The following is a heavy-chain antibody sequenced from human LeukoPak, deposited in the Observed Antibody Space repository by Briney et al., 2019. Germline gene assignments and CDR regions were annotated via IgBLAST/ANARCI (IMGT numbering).Heavy chain of an antibody. Sequence: GGSLRLSXAASGFTFSGSAMHWVRQASGKGLEWVGRIRSKANSYATAYAASVKGRFTISRDDSMNTAYLQMNSLKTEDTAVYYCTMYYDILTGYSTYYFDYWGQGTLVTVSS. V-gene: IGHV3-73*01. CDR2: IRSKANSYAT. CDR3: TMYYDILTGYSTYYFDY. CDR1: GFTFSGSA. J-gene: IGHJ4*02. D-gene: IGHD3-9*01.